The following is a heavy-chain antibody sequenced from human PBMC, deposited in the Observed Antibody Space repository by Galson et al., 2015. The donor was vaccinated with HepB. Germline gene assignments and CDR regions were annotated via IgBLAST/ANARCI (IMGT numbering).Heavy chain of an antibody. CDR3: AKAPQGSCRSVACYPLDQ. Sequence: SLRLSCAASGFTFSTYAMSWDRLAPGKGLEWVSAISGSDAGRYHAESVRGRFTISRDNSKSTLHLQMNSLRVEDTAVYYCAKAPQGSCRSVACYPLDQWGLGTLVTVSS. CDR1: GFTFSTYA. D-gene: IGHD2-2*01. V-gene: IGHV3-23*01. CDR2: ISGSDAGR. J-gene: IGHJ4*02.